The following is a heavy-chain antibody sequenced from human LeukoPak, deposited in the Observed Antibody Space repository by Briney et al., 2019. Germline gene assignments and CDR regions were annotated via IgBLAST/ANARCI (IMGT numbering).Heavy chain of an antibody. CDR1: GGTFSSYA. D-gene: IGHD5-18*01. CDR2: IIPIFGTA. Sequence: GASVKVSCKASGGTFSSYAISWVRQAPGQGLEWMGGIIPIFGTANYAQKFQGRVTITADESTSTAYMELSSLRSEDTAVYYCARGRVGDTAMVKVPYYYYGMDVWGQGTTVTVSS. J-gene: IGHJ6*02. CDR3: ARGRVGDTAMVKVPYYYYGMDV. V-gene: IGHV1-69*01.